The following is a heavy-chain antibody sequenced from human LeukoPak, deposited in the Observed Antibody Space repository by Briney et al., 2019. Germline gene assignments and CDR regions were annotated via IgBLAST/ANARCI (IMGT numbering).Heavy chain of an antibody. Sequence: GESLKISCKASGFSFTSYWITWVRQTPGKGLEWMGIIYPADSDTRYSPSFQGQVTFSADKSITTAYLQWSSLKASDTAMYYYAREPDTSGYSFDYWGQGTLVTVSS. D-gene: IGHD3-22*01. CDR1: GFSFTSYW. CDR2: IYPADSDT. J-gene: IGHJ4*02. V-gene: IGHV5-51*01. CDR3: AREPDTSGYSFDY.